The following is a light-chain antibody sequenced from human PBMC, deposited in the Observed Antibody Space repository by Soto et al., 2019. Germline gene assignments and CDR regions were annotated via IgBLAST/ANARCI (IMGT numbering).Light chain of an antibody. J-gene: IGKJ4*01. CDR2: GAS. Sequence: EIVLTQSPVTLSLSPGERATLSCRASQSVDSDLAWYQQKPGQAPRLLIYGASDRATGIPARFSGSGSGTDFTLTISSLAPEDFAVYYCQQRSEWPLTFGGGTKVEIK. CDR1: QSVDSD. CDR3: QQRSEWPLT. V-gene: IGKV3-11*01.